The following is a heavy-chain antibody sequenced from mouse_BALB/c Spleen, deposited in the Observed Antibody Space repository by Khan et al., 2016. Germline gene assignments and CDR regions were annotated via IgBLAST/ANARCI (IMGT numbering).Heavy chain of an antibody. D-gene: IGHD2-12*01. J-gene: IGHJ3*01. Sequence: QLQLKQSGPGLVAPSQSLSITCTVSGFSLTGYGVNWVRQPPGKGLEWLGKIWADGRTDYNSVLKSRVSTSKDNSKSQVVLKMNSLQTDDTANYYCSSDYDGFAYWGQGTLVIVSA. CDR2: IWADGRT. V-gene: IGHV2-6-7*01. CDR1: GFSLTGYG. CDR3: SSDYDGFAY.